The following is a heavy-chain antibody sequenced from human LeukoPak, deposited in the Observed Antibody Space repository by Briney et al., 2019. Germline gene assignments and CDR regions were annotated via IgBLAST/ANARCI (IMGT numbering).Heavy chain of an antibody. V-gene: IGHV4-59*01. J-gene: IGHJ4*02. CDR3: AMGGDITTSQFDY. D-gene: IGHD5-12*01. CDR2: IYYSGST. CDR1: GGSISSYY. Sequence: SETLSLTCTVSGGSISSYYWSWIRQPPGKGLEWIGYIYYSGSTNYNPSLKSRVTISVDTSKNQFSLNLTSVTAADTAVYYCAMGGDITTSQFDYWGQGTLVTVSS.